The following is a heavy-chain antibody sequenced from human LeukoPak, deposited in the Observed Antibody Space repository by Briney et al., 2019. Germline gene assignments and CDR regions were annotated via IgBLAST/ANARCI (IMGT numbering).Heavy chain of an antibody. CDR3: ARVNVDTAFDY. D-gene: IGHD5-18*01. Sequence: GGSLRLSCAASGFTFSNYAMHWVRQAPGKRLEDVSTISNNGGSTYYANSVKGRFTISRDNSRNTLYLQMGSLRAEDMAVYYCARVNVDTAFDYWGQGTLVTVSS. CDR1: GFTFSNYA. J-gene: IGHJ4*02. CDR2: ISNNGGST. V-gene: IGHV3-64*01.